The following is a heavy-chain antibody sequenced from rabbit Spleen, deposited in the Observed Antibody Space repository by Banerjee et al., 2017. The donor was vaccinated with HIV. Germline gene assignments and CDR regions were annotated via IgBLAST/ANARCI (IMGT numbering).Heavy chain of an antibody. CDR2: IDTGSSGFT. J-gene: IGHJ4*01. Sequence: QSLEESGGDLVKPGASLTLTCTASGVSFSSSSSMCWVRQAPGKGLEWIACIDTGSSGFTYFATWAKGRFTCSKTSSTTVTLQMTRLTAADTATYFCARDGAGGSYFALWGPGTLVTVS. CDR3: ARDGAGGSYFAL. CDR1: GVSFSSSSS. D-gene: IGHD8-1*01. V-gene: IGHV1S40*01.